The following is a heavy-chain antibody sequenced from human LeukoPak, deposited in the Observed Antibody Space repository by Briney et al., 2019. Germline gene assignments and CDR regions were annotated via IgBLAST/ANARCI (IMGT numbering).Heavy chain of an antibody. V-gene: IGHV3-20*04. CDR1: GFTFDDYG. D-gene: IGHD3-22*01. CDR3: ARGAYYDSSGPLDY. J-gene: IGHJ4*02. Sequence: GGSLRLSCAASGFTFDDYGMSWVRQAPGKGLEWVSGINWNGGSTGYADSVKGRFTISRDNAKNSLYLQMNSLRAEDTALYYCARGAYYDSSGPLDYWDQGTLVTVSS. CDR2: INWNGGST.